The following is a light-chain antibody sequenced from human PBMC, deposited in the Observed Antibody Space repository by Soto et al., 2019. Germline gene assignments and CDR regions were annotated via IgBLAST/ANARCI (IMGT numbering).Light chain of an antibody. CDR1: QSVSIY. Sequence: EIVLTQSPATLSLSPGERATLSCRASQSVSIYLVWYQQKPGQAPRLLIYDTSTRATGIPARFSGSGSGTDFTLIISSLEPEDFAVYYCQQRANGLTVGGGTKVDIK. CDR3: QQRANGLT. J-gene: IGKJ4*01. CDR2: DTS. V-gene: IGKV3-11*01.